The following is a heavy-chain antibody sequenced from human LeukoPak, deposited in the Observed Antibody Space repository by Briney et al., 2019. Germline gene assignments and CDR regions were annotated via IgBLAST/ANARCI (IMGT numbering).Heavy chain of an antibody. CDR3: ARDHHGTAMVYYNWFDP. Sequence: ASVKVSCKASGYTFTSYGISWVRQAPGQGLEWMGWISAYNGNTNYAQKLQGRVTMTTDTSTSTAYMELSSLRSEDTAVYYCARDHHGTAMVYYNWFDPWGQGTLVTVSS. V-gene: IGHV1-18*01. CDR2: ISAYNGNT. CDR1: GYTFTSYG. D-gene: IGHD5-18*01. J-gene: IGHJ5*02.